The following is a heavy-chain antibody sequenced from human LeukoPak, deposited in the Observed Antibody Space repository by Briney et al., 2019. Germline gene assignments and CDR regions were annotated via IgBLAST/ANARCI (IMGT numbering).Heavy chain of an antibody. CDR3: ARGYYYDSSGYSDFDY. D-gene: IGHD3-22*01. CDR2: IWYDGSNK. J-gene: IGHJ4*02. Sequence: GGSLRLSCAASGFTFSSYGMHWVRQAAGKGLEGVAVIWYDGSNKYYADSVKGRFTISRDNSKNTLYLQMNSLRAEDTAVYYCARGYYYDSSGYSDFDYWGQGTLVTVSS. V-gene: IGHV3-33*01. CDR1: GFTFSSYG.